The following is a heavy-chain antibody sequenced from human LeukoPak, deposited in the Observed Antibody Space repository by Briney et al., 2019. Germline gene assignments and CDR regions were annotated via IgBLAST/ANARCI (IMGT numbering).Heavy chain of an antibody. D-gene: IGHD2-2*01. V-gene: IGHV4-34*01. J-gene: IGHJ5*02. CDR2: INHSGST. Sequence: SETLSLTCAVYGGSFSGYYWSWIRQPPGKGLEWIGEINHSGSTNYNPSLKSRVTISVDTSKSQFALKLSSVTAADTAVYYCARGFGYCSSTSCRRWWFDPWGQGTLVTVSS. CDR1: GGSFSGYY. CDR3: ARGFGYCSSTSCRRWWFDP.